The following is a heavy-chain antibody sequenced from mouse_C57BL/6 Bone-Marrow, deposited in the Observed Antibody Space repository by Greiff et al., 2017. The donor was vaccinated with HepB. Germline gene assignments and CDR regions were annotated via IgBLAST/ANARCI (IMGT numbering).Heavy chain of an antibody. V-gene: IGHV5-17*01. CDR2: ISSGSSTI. CDR3: ALWLRRSFAY. J-gene: IGHJ3*01. CDR1: GFTFSDYG. Sequence: EVKLVESGGGLVKPGGSLKLSCAASGFTFSDYGMHWVRQAPEKGLEWVAYISSGSSTIYYADTVKGRFTISRDNAKNTLFMQMTSLRSEDTAMYYWALWLRRSFAYWGQGTLVTVSA. D-gene: IGHD2-2*01.